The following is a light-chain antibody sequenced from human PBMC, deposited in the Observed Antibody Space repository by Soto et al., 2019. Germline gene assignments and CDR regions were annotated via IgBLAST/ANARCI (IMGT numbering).Light chain of an antibody. J-gene: IGKJ2*01. V-gene: IGKV4-1*01. CDR3: QQYYSTPYT. Sequence: DIVMTQSPDSLAVSLGERATINCKSSQSVLYSSNNKNYLAWYQQKPGQPPKLLIYWASTRESGVPDRFSGSGSGPDFTLTTSSLQAEDVAVYYCQQYYSTPYTFGQGTKLEIK. CDR2: WAS. CDR1: QSVLYSSNNKNY.